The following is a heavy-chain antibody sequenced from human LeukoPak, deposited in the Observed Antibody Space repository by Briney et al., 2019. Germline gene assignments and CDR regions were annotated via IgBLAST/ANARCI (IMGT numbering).Heavy chain of an antibody. J-gene: IGHJ4*02. CDR2: IKSKTDGGTT. CDR3: TTDMGLRYCSSTSCHREDYGDYEADY. CDR1: GFTFSNAW. V-gene: IGHV3-15*01. Sequence: PGGSLRLSCAASGFTFSNAWMSWVRQAPGKGLEWVGRIKSKTDGGTTDYAAPVKGRFTISRDDSKNTLYLQMNSLKTEDTAVYYCTTDMGLRYCSSTSCHREDYGDYEADYWGQGTLVTVSS. D-gene: IGHD2-2*01.